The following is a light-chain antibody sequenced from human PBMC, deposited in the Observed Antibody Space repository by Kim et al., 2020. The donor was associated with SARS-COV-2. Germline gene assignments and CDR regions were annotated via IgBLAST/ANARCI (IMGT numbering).Light chain of an antibody. J-gene: IGKJ1*01. CDR3: QKYDSDPRT. Sequence: DIQMTQSPSSLSASVGDRVTITCRASQGISHYLAWYQQKPGKVPKLLIYAASTLQSGVPSRFSGRGSGTDFTFTISSLQPEDVATYYCQKYDSDPRTFGHGTKVDIK. CDR2: AAS. V-gene: IGKV1-27*01. CDR1: QGISHY.